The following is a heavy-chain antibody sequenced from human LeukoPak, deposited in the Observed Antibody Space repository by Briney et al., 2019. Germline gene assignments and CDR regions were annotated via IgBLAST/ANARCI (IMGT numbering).Heavy chain of an antibody. CDR3: AKQLGYCSDGSCYFPY. D-gene: IGHD2-15*01. V-gene: IGHV3-74*01. Sequence: GGSLRLSCVASGFTFSDYWIHWVRQAPGKGLVWVSRISSDGDTTNYADPVKGRFTISRDNAKNTLYLQMNSLRAEDTAVYYCAKQLGYCSDGSCYFPYWGQGTLVTVSS. J-gene: IGHJ4*02. CDR2: ISSDGDTT. CDR1: GFTFSDYW.